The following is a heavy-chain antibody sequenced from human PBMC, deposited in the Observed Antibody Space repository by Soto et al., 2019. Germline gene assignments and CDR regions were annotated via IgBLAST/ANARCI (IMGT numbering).Heavy chain of an antibody. CDR3: ARLTGGCSGGSCYSLASNWFDP. CDR1: GGSISSYY. D-gene: IGHD2-15*01. CDR2: IYYSGST. Sequence: PSETLSLTCTVSGGSISSYYWSWIRQPPGKGLEWIGYIYYSGSTYYNPSLKSRVTISVDTSKNQFSLKLSSVTAADTAVYYCARLTGGCSGGSCYSLASNWFDPWGQGTLVTVSS. J-gene: IGHJ5*02. V-gene: IGHV4-59*08.